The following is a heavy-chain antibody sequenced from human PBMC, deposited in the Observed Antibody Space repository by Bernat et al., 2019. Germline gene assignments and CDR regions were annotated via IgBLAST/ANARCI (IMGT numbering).Heavy chain of an antibody. V-gene: IGHV3-33*01. J-gene: IGHJ5*02. D-gene: IGHD2-2*01. Sequence: HVQLVESGGGVVQPGRSLRLSCAASGFTFSSYGMHWVRQAPGKGLEWVAVFWYDGSNKYYADAVKGRFTIARDNSKNTLYLQMNSLRAEDTAVYYCAGEIIVVVPAALKGGQDATHNWFDPWGQGTLVTVSS. CDR2: FWYDGSNK. CDR3: AGEIIVVVPAALKGGQDATHNWFDP. CDR1: GFTFSSYG.